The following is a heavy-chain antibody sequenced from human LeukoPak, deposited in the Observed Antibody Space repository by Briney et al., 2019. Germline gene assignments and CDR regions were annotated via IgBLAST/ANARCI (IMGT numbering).Heavy chain of an antibody. CDR2: IRQDGGLK. Sequence: HPGKSLRLSCTASGFTFSSYWMSWVRQAPGKGLEWVANIRQDGGLKHYVDSVKGRFTISRGNAENSLYLQMNSLRAEDTAVYYCAREIVGAIKSYFDYWGQGTLVTASS. D-gene: IGHD1-26*01. V-gene: IGHV3-7*01. CDR1: GFTFSSYW. CDR3: AREIVGAIKSYFDY. J-gene: IGHJ4*02.